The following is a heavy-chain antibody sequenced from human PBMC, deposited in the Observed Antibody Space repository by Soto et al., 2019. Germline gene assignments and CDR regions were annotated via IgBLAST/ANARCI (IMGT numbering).Heavy chain of an antibody. CDR2: ISSGSHFI. V-gene: IGHV3-21*04. J-gene: IGHJ4*02. Sequence: PGGSLRLSCAASGFNFPGYSMNWVRRAPGKGLEWVASISSGSHFIYYADSVRGRFTISRDNARDSLLLQMNSLRAGDTGVYFCARDQSQGQMLLPYFDYWGQGTLVTVSS. D-gene: IGHD3-10*02. CDR1: GFNFPGYS. CDR3: ARDQSQGQMLLPYFDY.